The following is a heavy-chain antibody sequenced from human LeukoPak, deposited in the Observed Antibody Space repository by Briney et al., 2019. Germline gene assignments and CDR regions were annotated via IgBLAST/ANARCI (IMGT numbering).Heavy chain of an antibody. CDR1: GFTFSSYA. Sequence: GGSLRLSCAASGFTFSSYAMSWVRQAPGKGLEWVSAISGSGGTTYYADSVKGRFTISRDNSKNTLYLQVNSLRAEDTALYYCTKDRYYDSSGYRPDYWGLGTLVTVSS. CDR2: ISGSGGTT. J-gene: IGHJ4*02. CDR3: TKDRYYDSSGYRPDY. D-gene: IGHD3-22*01. V-gene: IGHV3-23*01.